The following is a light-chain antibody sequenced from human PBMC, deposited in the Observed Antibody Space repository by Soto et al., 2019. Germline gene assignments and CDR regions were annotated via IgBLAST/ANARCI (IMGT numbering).Light chain of an antibody. V-gene: IGKV1-39*01. CDR2: AAS. J-gene: IGKJ1*01. Sequence: DIQSTQSPSSLSSSLLDIVTITCRASQSISSYLNWYQQKPGKAPKLLIYAASSLQSGVPSRFSGSGSGTDFTLTISSLQTEDFATYYCQQSYSTPTFGQGTKVDIK. CDR3: QQSYSTPT. CDR1: QSISSY.